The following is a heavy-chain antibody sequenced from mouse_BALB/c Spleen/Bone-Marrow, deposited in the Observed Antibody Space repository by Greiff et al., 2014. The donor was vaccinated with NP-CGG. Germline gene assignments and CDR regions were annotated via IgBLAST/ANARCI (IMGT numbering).Heavy chain of an antibody. CDR3: ARSGERYGAMDY. CDR2: ISNGGGYT. CDR1: GFTFSDYY. V-gene: IGHV5-4*02. D-gene: IGHD2-10*02. J-gene: IGHJ4*01. Sequence: DVQLQESGGGLVKPGGSLKLSCAASGFTFSDYYMYWVRQTPEKRLEWVATISNGGGYTYYPDSVWGRFTISRDNAKNNLYLQMSSLKSEDTAMYYCARSGERYGAMDYWGQGTSVTVSS.